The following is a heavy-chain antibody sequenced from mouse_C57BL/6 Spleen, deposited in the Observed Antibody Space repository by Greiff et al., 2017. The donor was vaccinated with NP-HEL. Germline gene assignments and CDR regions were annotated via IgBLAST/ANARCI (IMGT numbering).Heavy chain of an antibody. J-gene: IGHJ1*03. CDR1: GYTFTSYG. Sequence: VQLVESGAELARPGASVKLSCKASGYTFTSYGISWVKQSTGQGLEWIGEIYPRSGNTYYNEKFKGKATLTADKSSSTAYMELRSLTSEDSAVYFCARWETGTRRYFDVWGTGTTVTVSS. CDR3: ARWETGTRRYFDV. CDR2: IYPRSGNT. D-gene: IGHD4-1*01. V-gene: IGHV1-81*01.